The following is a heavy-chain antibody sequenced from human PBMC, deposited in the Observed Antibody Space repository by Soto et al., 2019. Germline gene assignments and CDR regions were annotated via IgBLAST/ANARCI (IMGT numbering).Heavy chain of an antibody. CDR3: ARVVESNFWKGYWFFDL. D-gene: IGHD3-16*01. CDR2: LYSAGAT. J-gene: IGHJ2*01. V-gene: IGHV3-53*01. Sequence: EVQLVESGGGLLQPGGSLRVSCAASGFTVSSSYMSWVRQAPGKGLEWVATLYSAGATYYADSVKGRFTISRDNSQNTLYLHMNSLKVEDTAVYHCARVVESNFWKGYWFFDLWGRGTLVTVSS. CDR1: GFTVSSSY.